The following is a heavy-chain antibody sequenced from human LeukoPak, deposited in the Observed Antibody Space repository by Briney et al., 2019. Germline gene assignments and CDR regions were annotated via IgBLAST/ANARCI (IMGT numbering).Heavy chain of an antibody. D-gene: IGHD5-18*01. J-gene: IGHJ3*02. CDR2: IYYSGST. CDR1: GGSISSYY. CDR3: ARHSYTSLLQLGAFDI. Sequence: PSETLSLTCTVSGGSISSYYWSWIRQPPGKGLEWIGYIYYSGSTNYNPSLKSRVTISVDTSKNQFSLKPSSVTAAGTAVYYCARHSYTSLLQLGAFDIWGQGTMVTVSS. V-gene: IGHV4-59*08.